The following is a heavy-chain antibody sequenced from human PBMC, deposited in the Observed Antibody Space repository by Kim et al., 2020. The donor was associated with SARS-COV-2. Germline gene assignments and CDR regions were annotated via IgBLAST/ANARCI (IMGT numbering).Heavy chain of an antibody. CDR3: ARAGDYGAVDY. Sequence: NYYHPSLKSRVTNSGDTSKNQCSLKLSSVTAADPALYYCARAGDYGAVDYWGQGTLVTVSS. D-gene: IGHD4-17*01. J-gene: IGHJ4*02. V-gene: IGHV4-31*02. CDR2: N.